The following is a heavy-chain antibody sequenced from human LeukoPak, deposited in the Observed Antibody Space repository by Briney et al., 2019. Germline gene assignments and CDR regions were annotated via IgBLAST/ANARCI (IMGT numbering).Heavy chain of an antibody. CDR3: ARVHLWFGELTLFDY. CDR2: ISSSSSTI. V-gene: IGHV3-48*04. Sequence: TGGSLRLSCAASGFTFSSMHWVRQAPGKGLEWVSYISSSSSTIYYADSVKGRFTISRDNAKNSLYLQMNSLRAEDTAVYYCARVHLWFGELTLFDYWGQGTLVTVSS. CDR1: GFTFSS. J-gene: IGHJ4*02. D-gene: IGHD3-10*01.